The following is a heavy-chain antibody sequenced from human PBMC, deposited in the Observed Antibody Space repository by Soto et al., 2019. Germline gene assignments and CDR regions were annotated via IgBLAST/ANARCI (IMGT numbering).Heavy chain of an antibody. CDR2: ISGSGNTS. Sequence: EVQLLESGGGLVQPGGSLRLSCAASGFTFSSYAMTWVRQAPGKGLEWVSAISGSGNTSYYADSVKGRFTISRDSSKKMLYLQMNSLRPEDTAVYYCAKDRGSTWYEDYWGQGTLVTVSS. J-gene: IGHJ4*02. V-gene: IGHV3-23*01. CDR3: AKDRGSTWYEDY. CDR1: GFTFSSYA. D-gene: IGHD6-13*01.